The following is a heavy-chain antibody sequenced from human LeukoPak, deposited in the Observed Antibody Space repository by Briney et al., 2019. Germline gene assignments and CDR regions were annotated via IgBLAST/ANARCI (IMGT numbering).Heavy chain of an antibody. Sequence: GGSLRLSCAASGFTVSSNYMSWVRQAPGKGLEWVSVIYSGGSTYYADSVKGRFTISRDNSKNTLYLQMNSLRAEDTAVYYCARAVGATPLSFDYWGQGTLVTVSS. V-gene: IGHV3-53*01. CDR3: ARAVGATPLSFDY. D-gene: IGHD1-26*01. CDR2: IYSGGST. CDR1: GFTVSSNY. J-gene: IGHJ4*02.